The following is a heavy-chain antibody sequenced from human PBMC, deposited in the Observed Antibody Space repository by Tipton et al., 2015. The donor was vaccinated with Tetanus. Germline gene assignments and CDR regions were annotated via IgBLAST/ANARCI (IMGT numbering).Heavy chain of an antibody. CDR2: ISGSGTT. V-gene: IGHV4-61*08. Sequence: TLSLTCTVSGASLRGGDYHWSWIRQPPGKGLEWLAYISGSGTTNSNYYLKSRITMTRDTSRNQFSLTLTSVTAADTAVYYCARIHDFWSGYFDFWGQGTLVTVSP. D-gene: IGHD3-3*01. CDR1: GASLRGGDYH. CDR3: ARIHDFWSGYFDF. J-gene: IGHJ4*02.